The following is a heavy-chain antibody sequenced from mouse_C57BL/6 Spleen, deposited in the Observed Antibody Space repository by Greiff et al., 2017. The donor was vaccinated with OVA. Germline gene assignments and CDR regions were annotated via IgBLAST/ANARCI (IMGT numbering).Heavy chain of an antibody. CDR3: ARYYGKSNGYLDV. CDR2: IYPGSGST. D-gene: IGHD1-1*01. Sequence: VQLQQPGAELVKPGASVKMSCKASGYTFTSYWITWVKQRPGQGLEWIGDIYPGSGSTNYNEKFKSKATLNVEKSYSTAYMQLSSLTSEDSAVYYGARYYGKSNGYLDVWGTGTTVTVSS. J-gene: IGHJ1*03. CDR1: GYTFTSYW. V-gene: IGHV1-55*01.